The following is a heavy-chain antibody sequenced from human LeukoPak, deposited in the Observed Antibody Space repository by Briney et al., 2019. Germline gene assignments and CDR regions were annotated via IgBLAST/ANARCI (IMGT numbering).Heavy chain of an antibody. Sequence: GGSLRLSCAASGFTFSSYAMSWVRQAPGKGLEWVSAISGSGGSTYYADSVKGRFTISRDNSKNTLYLQMNSLRVDDTAVYYCARHPDWGWDFWGQGTLVSVSS. D-gene: IGHD7-27*01. CDR3: ARHPDWGWDF. CDR2: ISGSGGST. CDR1: GFTFSSYA. J-gene: IGHJ4*02. V-gene: IGHV3-23*01.